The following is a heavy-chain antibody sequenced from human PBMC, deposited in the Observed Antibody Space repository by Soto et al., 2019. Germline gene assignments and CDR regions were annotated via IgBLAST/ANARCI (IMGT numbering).Heavy chain of an antibody. CDR1: GYSFTSYG. CDR2: ISAYNGNT. J-gene: IGHJ3*02. CDR3: ARGGYYDSSGADAFDI. Sequence: ASLKVSCKASGYSFTSYGIRWVRQSHCQGLEWMGWISAYNGNTKYAQKLQGRVTMTTDTSTSTAYMELRSLRSDDTAVYYCARGGYYDSSGADAFDIWGQGTMVTVSS. V-gene: IGHV1-18*04. D-gene: IGHD3-22*01.